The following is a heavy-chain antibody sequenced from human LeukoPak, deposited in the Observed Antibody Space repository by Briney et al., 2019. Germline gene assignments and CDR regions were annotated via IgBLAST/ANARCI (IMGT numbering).Heavy chain of an antibody. CDR1: GFTFSSYE. J-gene: IGHJ6*03. CDR3: ARDVLGYSSSWYRAYYYYYMDV. CDR2: ISSSGRTI. V-gene: IGHV3-48*03. D-gene: IGHD6-13*01. Sequence: TGGSLRLSCAASGFTFSSYEMNWVRQAPGKGLEWISYISSSGRTIYYADSVKGRFTISRDNSKNTLYLQMNSLRAEDTAVYYCARDVLGYSSSWYRAYYYYYMDVWGKGTTVTVSS.